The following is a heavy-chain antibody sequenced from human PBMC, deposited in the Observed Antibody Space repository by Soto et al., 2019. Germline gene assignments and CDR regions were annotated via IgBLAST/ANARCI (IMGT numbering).Heavy chain of an antibody. CDR1: GGSISSSSYY. Sequence: SETLSLTCTVSGGSISSSSYYWGWIRQPPGKGLEWIGSIYYSGSTYYNPSLKSRVTISVDTSKNQFSLKLSSVTAADTAVYYCASRCGYSSSCRHLRGFDPWGQGTLVTVSS. J-gene: IGHJ5*02. V-gene: IGHV4-39*01. D-gene: IGHD6-13*01. CDR3: ASRCGYSSSCRHLRGFDP. CDR2: IYYSGST.